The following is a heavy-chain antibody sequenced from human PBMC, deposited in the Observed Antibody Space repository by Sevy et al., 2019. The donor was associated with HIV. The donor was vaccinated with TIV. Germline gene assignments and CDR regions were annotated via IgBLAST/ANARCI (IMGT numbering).Heavy chain of an antibody. CDR1: GGSINTHY. CDR2: IYYSGST. Sequence: SETLSLTCTVSGGSINTHYRSWIRQSPGKGLEWIGYIYYSGSTNYNPSLKSRVTISLDTTNNQFSLRVTSVTAADTAVYYCARYTSSSYWFFDLWGRGTQVTVSS. J-gene: IGHJ2*01. V-gene: IGHV4-59*11. D-gene: IGHD6-6*01. CDR3: ARYTSSSYWFFDL.